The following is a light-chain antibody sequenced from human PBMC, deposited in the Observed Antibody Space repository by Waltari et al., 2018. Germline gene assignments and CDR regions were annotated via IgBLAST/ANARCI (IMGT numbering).Light chain of an antibody. Sequence: DIQMTQSPSSLSAPVGDRVTISCRASQSIRTYLHWYQLKPGQAPKLLIYAASTLQSGVPSRFSGSGSGTDFSLTISSLQPDDFATYYCQQSDSSPRTFGQGTRVEIK. J-gene: IGKJ1*01. CDR2: AAS. CDR1: QSIRTY. V-gene: IGKV1-39*01. CDR3: QQSDSSPRT.